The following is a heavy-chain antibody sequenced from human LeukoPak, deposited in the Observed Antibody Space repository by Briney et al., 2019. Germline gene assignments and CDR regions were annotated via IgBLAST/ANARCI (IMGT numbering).Heavy chain of an antibody. CDR2: ISSTGGTI. Sequence: GGSLRLSCAASGFTFRNYLMNWVRQAPGKGLEWVSFISSTGGTIYFADSVKGRFTVSRDNDKNPLLLQMNSLRAEDTALYYCARGYSRAAFDIWGQGTVVAVSS. D-gene: IGHD2-15*01. V-gene: IGHV3-48*01. J-gene: IGHJ3*02. CDR1: GFTFRNYL. CDR3: ARGYSRAAFDI.